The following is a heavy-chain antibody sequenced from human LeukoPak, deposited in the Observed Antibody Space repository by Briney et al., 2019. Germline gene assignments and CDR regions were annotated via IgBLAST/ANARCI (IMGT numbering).Heavy chain of an antibody. J-gene: IGHJ4*02. CDR2: ISSSSSTI. CDR3: ARERSRDYYDSSGYYYGY. Sequence: GGSLRLSCAASGFTFSSYSMNWVRQAPGKGLEWVSYISSSSSTIYYADSVKGRFTISRDNAKNSLYLQMDSLRDEDTAVYYCARERSRDYYDSSGYYYGYWGQGTLVTVSS. D-gene: IGHD3-22*01. CDR1: GFTFSSYS. V-gene: IGHV3-48*02.